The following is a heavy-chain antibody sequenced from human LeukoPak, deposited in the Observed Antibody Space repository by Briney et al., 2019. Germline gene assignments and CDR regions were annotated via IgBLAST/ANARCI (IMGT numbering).Heavy chain of an antibody. CDR3: TSLSSGWYRADY. Sequence: GGSLRLSCAASGFTFSNAWRSWVRQAPGKGLEWVGRIKSKTDGGTTDYAAPVKGRFTISRDDSKNTLYLQMNSLKTEDTAVYYCTSLSSGWYRADYWGQGTLVTVSS. J-gene: IGHJ4*02. CDR1: GFTFSNAW. V-gene: IGHV3-15*01. CDR2: IKSKTDGGTT. D-gene: IGHD6-19*01.